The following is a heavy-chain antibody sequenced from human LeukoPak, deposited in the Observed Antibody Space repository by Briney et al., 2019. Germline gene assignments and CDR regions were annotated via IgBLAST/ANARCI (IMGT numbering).Heavy chain of an antibody. CDR3: ARSMRGAYYYDSSGSFDI. V-gene: IGHV3-64*01. CDR1: GFTFSSYA. Sequence: GGSLRLSCAASGFTFSSYAMHWVRQAPGKGLEYVSAISSNGGSTYYANSVKGRFTISRDNSKNTLYLQMGSLRAEDMAVYYCARSMRGAYYYDSSGSFDIWGQGTMVTSLQ. J-gene: IGHJ3*02. D-gene: IGHD3-22*01. CDR2: ISSNGGST.